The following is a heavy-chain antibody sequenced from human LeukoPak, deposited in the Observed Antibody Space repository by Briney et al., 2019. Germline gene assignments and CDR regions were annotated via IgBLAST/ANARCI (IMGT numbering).Heavy chain of an antibody. CDR3: ATLREDGL. CDR2: IITMFGTS. Sequence: SVKVSCKTSGDRFRSYAIRWVRQAPGQGPEWMARIITMFGTSDYAQKFQGRLTITADTSTGTAYMELSSLKTEDTAVYYCATLREDGLWGQGTLVTVSP. V-gene: IGHV1-69*06. D-gene: IGHD3-16*01. CDR1: GDRFRSYA. J-gene: IGHJ3*01.